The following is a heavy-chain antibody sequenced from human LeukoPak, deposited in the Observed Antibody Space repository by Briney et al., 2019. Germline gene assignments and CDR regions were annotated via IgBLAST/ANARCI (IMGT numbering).Heavy chain of an antibody. CDR3: AGGFTYFDY. V-gene: IGHV3-74*01. CDR2: IKSDDSST. J-gene: IGHJ4*02. CDR1: GFTLITSW. Sequence: PGGSLRHSCAAPGFTLITSWTHGVPQTLREGLVWVSNIKSDDSSTTYADSVKGRFTISRDNAKNTLYLQMNSLRAEDTAVYYCAGGFTYFDYWGQGTLVTVSS.